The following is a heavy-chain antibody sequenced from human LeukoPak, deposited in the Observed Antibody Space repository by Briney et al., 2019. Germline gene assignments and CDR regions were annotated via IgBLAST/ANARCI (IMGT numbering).Heavy chain of an antibody. CDR3: AREMATTPYYYYGMDV. V-gene: IGHV3-66*02. CDR1: GFTVSSNY. D-gene: IGHD5-24*01. Sequence: GGSLRLSCAASGFTVSSNYMSWVREAPGKGLEWVSVIYSGGSTYYADSVKGRFTISRDNSKNTLYLQMNSLRAEDTAVYYCAREMATTPYYYYGMDVWGQGTTVTVSS. CDR2: IYSGGST. J-gene: IGHJ6*02.